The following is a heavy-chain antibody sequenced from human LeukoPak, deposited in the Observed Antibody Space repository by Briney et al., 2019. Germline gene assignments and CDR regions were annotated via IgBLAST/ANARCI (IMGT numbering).Heavy chain of an antibody. CDR2: ISSTSSYI. CDR3: ARSEVRGVVVTNDY. J-gene: IGHJ4*02. CDR1: GFTFSSYF. Sequence: GGSLRLSCAASGFTFSSYFMNWVRQAPGKGLEWVSSISSTSSYIYYADSVKGRFTISRDNAKNSLYLQMNSLRAEDTAVYYCARSEVRGVVVTNDYWGQGTLVTVSS. V-gene: IGHV3-21*01. D-gene: IGHD3-10*01.